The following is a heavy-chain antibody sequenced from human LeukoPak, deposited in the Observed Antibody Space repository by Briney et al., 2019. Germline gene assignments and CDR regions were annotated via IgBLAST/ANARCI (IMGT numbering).Heavy chain of an antibody. Sequence: SETLSLTCTVSGYSITRGYYWGWIRQPPGKGLEWIGSIYHSGSTYYNPSLKSRVVISVDTSKNQFSLKLSSVTAADTAVYYCARTAHSPYYYDSSGSLNWFDPWGQGTLVTVSS. CDR1: GYSITRGYY. V-gene: IGHV4-38-2*02. J-gene: IGHJ5*02. CDR2: IYHSGST. CDR3: ARTAHSPYYYDSSGSLNWFDP. D-gene: IGHD3-22*01.